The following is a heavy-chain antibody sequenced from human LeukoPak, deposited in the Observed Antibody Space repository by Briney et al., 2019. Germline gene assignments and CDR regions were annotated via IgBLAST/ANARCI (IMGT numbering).Heavy chain of an antibody. V-gene: IGHV3-33*01. J-gene: IGHJ4*02. CDR2: IWYDGSNK. D-gene: IGHD6-19*01. Sequence: PGGSLRLSCAASGFTFSSYGMHWVRQAPGKRLEWVAVIWYDGSNKYYADSVKGRFTISRDNSKNTLYLQMNSLRAEDTAVYYCARDMWLGPHFDYWGQGTLVTVSS. CDR3: ARDMWLGPHFDY. CDR1: GFTFSSYG.